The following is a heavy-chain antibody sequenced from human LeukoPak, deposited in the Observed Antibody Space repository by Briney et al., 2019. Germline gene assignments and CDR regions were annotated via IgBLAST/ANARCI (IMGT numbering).Heavy chain of an antibody. CDR3: ARHSIGWDNWFDP. CDR2: IYYSGST. D-gene: IGHD6-19*01. J-gene: IGHJ5*02. Sequence: KPSETLSLTCTVSGGSISSSSYYWGWIRQPPGKGLEWIGSIYYSGSTYNNPSLKSRVTISVDTSKNQFSLKLSSVTAADTAVYYCARHSIGWDNWFDPWGQGTLVTVPS. V-gene: IGHV4-39*01. CDR1: GGSISSSSYY.